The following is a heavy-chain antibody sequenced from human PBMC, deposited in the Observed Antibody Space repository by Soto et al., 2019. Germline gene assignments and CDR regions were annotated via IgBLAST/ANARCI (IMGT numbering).Heavy chain of an antibody. Sequence: ASVKVSCKASGYTFTSYDINWVRQATGQGLEWMGWMNPNSGNTGYAQKFQGRVTMTRNTSISTAYMELSSLRSEDTAVYYCARGFLDSSSSNYYYYYMDVWGKGTTVTSP. V-gene: IGHV1-8*01. CDR3: ARGFLDSSSSNYYYYYMDV. J-gene: IGHJ6*03. D-gene: IGHD6-6*01. CDR2: MNPNSGNT. CDR1: GYTFTSYD.